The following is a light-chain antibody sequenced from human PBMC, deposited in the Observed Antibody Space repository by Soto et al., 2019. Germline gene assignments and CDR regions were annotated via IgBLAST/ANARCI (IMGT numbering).Light chain of an antibody. Sequence: EIVLTQSPGTLSLSPGERATLSCRASQSVSSSRLAWYRQKPGQAPRLLIYGASSRATGIPDRFSGSGSGTEFTLTISSLQSEDFAVYYCQQYNNWPRTFGQGTKVDIK. CDR3: QQYNNWPRT. V-gene: IGKV3D-15*01. CDR1: QSVSSS. J-gene: IGKJ1*01. CDR2: GAS.